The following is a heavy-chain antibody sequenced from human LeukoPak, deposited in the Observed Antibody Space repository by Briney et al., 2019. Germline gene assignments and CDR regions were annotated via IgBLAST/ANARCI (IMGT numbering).Heavy chain of an antibody. J-gene: IGHJ4*02. CDR1: GGPISSYY. D-gene: IGHD1-26*01. CDR3: ARDREAGV. CDR2: IYYSGST. Sequence: PSETLSLTCTVSGGPISSYYWSWIRQPPGKGLEWIGYIYYSGSTNYNPSLKSRVTISVDTSKNQFSLKLSSVTAADTAVYYCARDREAGVWGQGTLVTVSS. V-gene: IGHV4-59*01.